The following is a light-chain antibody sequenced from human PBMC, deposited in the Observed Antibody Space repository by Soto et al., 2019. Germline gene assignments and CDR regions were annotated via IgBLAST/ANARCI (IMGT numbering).Light chain of an antibody. CDR2: EVR. V-gene: IGLV2-14*01. Sequence: QSALTQPASVSGSPRQSITISCTGTSSHVGGYNYVSWYQQHPGKAPKLMIYEVRNRPSGVSKRFSGSKSGKTASLTISCLQAEDEADYYCSADSSSSPWVFGGKTKIT. CDR1: SSHVGGYNY. CDR3: SADSSSSPWV. J-gene: IGLJ3*02.